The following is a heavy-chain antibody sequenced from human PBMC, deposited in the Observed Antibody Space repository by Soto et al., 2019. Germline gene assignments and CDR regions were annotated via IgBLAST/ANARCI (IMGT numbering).Heavy chain of an antibody. CDR2: IYYGGST. V-gene: IGHV4-39*01. Sequence: SETLSLTCTVSGGSISSSSYYWGWIRQPPGKGQEWIGSIYYGGSTYYNPSLKGRVTISVDTSKNQFSLKLSSLTAADTAVYYCSRVTTFFYWFDPWGQGTLVTVSS. CDR1: GGSISSSSYY. CDR3: SRVTTFFYWFDP. D-gene: IGHD4-17*01. J-gene: IGHJ5*02.